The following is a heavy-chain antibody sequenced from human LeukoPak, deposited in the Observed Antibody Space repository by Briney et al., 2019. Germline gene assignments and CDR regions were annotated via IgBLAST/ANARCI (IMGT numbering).Heavy chain of an antibody. CDR3: ARGIDIAAAGTRTSFDY. J-gene: IGHJ4*02. D-gene: IGHD6-13*01. V-gene: IGHV4-34*01. Sequence: GSLRLSCAASGFTVSSNYMSWVRQAPGKGLEWIGEINHSGSTNYNPSLKSRVTISVDTSKNQFSLKLSSVTAADTAVYYCARGIDIAAAGTRTSFDYWGQGTLVTVSS. CDR2: INHSGST. CDR1: GFTVSSNY.